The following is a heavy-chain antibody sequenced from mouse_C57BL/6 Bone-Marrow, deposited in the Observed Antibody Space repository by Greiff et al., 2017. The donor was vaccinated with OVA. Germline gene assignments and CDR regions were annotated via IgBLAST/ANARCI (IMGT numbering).Heavy chain of an antibody. CDR1: GFTFSDYY. Sequence: EVKVVQSEGGLVQPGSSMKLSCTASGFTFSDYYMAWVRQVPEKGLEWVANINYDGSSTYYLDSLKSRFTISRDNATNILYLQMSSLKSEDTATDYCARRAGAGAMDYWGQGTSVTVSS. V-gene: IGHV5-16*01. D-gene: IGHD3-3*01. CDR2: INYDGSST. J-gene: IGHJ4*01. CDR3: ARRAGAGAMDY.